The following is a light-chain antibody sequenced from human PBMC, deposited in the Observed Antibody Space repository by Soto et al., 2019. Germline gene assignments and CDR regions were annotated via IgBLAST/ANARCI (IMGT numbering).Light chain of an antibody. V-gene: IGLV2-14*01. CDR2: DVS. CDR3: DSYTSSSSYV. J-gene: IGLJ1*01. Sequence: QSALTQPASVSGSPGQSITISCTGTGSDVGGYRYVSWYQQHPGKAPKLMIYDVSNRPSGVSDRFSGSKSGNTASLTISGLQCEDEADYYCDSYTSSSSYVFGTGTKLTVL. CDR1: GSDVGGYRY.